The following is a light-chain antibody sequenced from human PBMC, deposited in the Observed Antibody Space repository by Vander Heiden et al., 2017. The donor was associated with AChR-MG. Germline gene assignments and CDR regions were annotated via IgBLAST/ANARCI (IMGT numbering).Light chain of an antibody. CDR1: YSNIGNNF. CDR3: GSWDSHLISGV. V-gene: IGLV1-51*01. J-gene: IGLJ2*01. Sequence: QSVLTQPPSLSAAPGQRVTISSSGSYSNIGNNFVSWYQQRPGTAPKLIIYDNDKRPSGIPDRFSGSKSGTSASLAITGLQTGDEADYYCGSWDSHLISGVFGGGTKLTVL. CDR2: DND.